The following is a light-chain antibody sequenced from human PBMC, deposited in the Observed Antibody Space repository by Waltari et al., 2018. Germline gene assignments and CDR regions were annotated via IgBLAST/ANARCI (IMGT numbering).Light chain of an antibody. CDR2: GAS. CDR3: HQYHSTPWT. J-gene: IGKJ1*01. Sequence: DIVMTQSPESLALSLGERATIHCKSSQSVLYRSNSWSHKNYLAWDQQKPGQPPKLLISGASAREAGVPYRFGGDGSGTDFTLTISSLQAEDVAIYYCHQYHSTPWTFGQGTKV. V-gene: IGKV4-1*01. CDR1: QSVLYRSNSWSHKNY.